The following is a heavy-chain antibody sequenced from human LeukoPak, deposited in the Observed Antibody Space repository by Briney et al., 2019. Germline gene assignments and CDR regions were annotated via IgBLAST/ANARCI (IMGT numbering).Heavy chain of an antibody. CDR3: ARVWLTWQQQGYGFDS. Sequence: GGSLTLSCATSPFSVITNYMTWVRQAPGKGLEWVSAIDSRGNIYSADSVKGRFSISRDSSKNTLYLHMKSLRAEDTAVYYCARVWLTWQQQGYGFDSWGQGTLVTVSS. D-gene: IGHD5-24*01. CDR2: IDSRGNI. V-gene: IGHV3-66*01. J-gene: IGHJ4*02. CDR1: PFSVITNY.